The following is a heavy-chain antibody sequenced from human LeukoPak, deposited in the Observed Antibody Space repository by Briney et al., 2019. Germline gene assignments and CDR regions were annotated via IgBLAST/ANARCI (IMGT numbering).Heavy chain of an antibody. CDR2: INPNSGGT. D-gene: IGHD3-22*01. Sequence: ASVKVSCKASGYTFTGYYMHWVRQDPGQGLEWMGCINPNSGGTNYAQKFQGRVTMTRDTSISTAYMELSRLRSDDTAVYYCATSTAYDSSGYYYFDYWGQGTLVTVSS. CDR1: GYTFTGYY. J-gene: IGHJ4*02. CDR3: ATSTAYDSSGYYYFDY. V-gene: IGHV1-2*02.